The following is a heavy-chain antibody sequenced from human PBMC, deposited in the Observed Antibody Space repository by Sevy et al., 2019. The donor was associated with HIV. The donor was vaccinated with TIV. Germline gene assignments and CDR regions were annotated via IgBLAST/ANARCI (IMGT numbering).Heavy chain of an antibody. V-gene: IGHV3-30*03. D-gene: IGHD3-3*01. CDR1: GFTFSSYG. CDR3: ARGFGVPGYGMDV. Sequence: GGSLRLSCAASGFTFSSYGMHWVRQAPGKGLEWVAVISYDGSNKYYADSVKGRFTISRDNAKNSLYLQMNSLRAEDTAVYYCARGFGVPGYGMDVWGQGTTVTVSS. J-gene: IGHJ6*02. CDR2: ISYDGSNK.